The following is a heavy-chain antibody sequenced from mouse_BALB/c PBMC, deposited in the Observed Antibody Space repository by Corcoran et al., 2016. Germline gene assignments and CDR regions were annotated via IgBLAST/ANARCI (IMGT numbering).Heavy chain of an antibody. V-gene: IGHV9-3-1*01. J-gene: IGHJ4*01. CDR2: INTYTGEP. CDR1: GYTFTKYG. CDR3: TREPYSMDY. Sequence: QNQLVQSGPELKKPGETVTISCKASGYTFTKYGMNWVKQAPGKDIKWMGWINTYTGEPTYADDFKGRFAFSLETSASTAYLQINNLKNEDTATYFWTREPYSMDYWGQGTSVTVSS.